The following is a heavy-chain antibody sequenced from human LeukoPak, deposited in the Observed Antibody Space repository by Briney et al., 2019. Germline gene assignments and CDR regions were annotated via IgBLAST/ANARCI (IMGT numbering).Heavy chain of an antibody. J-gene: IGHJ4*02. V-gene: IGHV3-23*01. CDR2: ISGSGGST. CDR3: AKDLRITMIVVVQGSFDY. CDR1: GFTFSSYA. D-gene: IGHD3-22*01. Sequence: GGSLRLSCAASGFTFSSYAMSWVRQAPGKGLEWVSAISGSGGSTYYADSVKGRFTISRDSSKNTLYLQMNSLRAEDTAVYYCAKDLRITMIVVVQGSFDYWGQGTLVTVSS.